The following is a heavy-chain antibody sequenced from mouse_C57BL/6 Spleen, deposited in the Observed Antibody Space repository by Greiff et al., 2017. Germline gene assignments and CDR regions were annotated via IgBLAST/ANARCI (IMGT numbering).Heavy chain of an antibody. D-gene: IGHD1-1*01. Sequence: EVKLVESGGGLVQPGGSLKLSCAASGFTFSDYYMSWVRQTPEKRLEWVAYISNGGGSTYYPDTVKGRFTISRDNAKNTLYLQMSRLKSEDTAMYYCGRGHDVGSRPSYFEVWGTGATVT. J-gene: IGHJ1*03. CDR1: GFTFSDYY. V-gene: IGHV5-12*01. CDR3: GRGHDVGSRPSYFEV. CDR2: ISNGGGST.